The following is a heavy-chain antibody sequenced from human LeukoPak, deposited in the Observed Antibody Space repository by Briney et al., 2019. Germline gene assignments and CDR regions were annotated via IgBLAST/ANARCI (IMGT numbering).Heavy chain of an antibody. V-gene: IGHV3-23*01. D-gene: IGHD3-10*01. Sequence: PGGSLRFSCAASGFTFSSYAMSWVRQAPGKGLEWVSAISSGGTGTFYADSVKGRFTISRDNSKNTLYLQMSSLRADDTAVYYCAKRGSAERALDIWGLGTMVTVSS. J-gene: IGHJ3*02. CDR1: GFTFSSYA. CDR2: ISSGGTGT. CDR3: AKRGSAERALDI.